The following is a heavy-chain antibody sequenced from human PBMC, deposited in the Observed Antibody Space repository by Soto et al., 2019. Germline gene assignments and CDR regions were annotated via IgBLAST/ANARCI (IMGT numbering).Heavy chain of an antibody. CDR1: GYTFTSYA. CDR3: ARDPRYCSGGSCSAYYYYHMDV. Sequence: ASVKVCCKASGYTFTSYAMHWVRQAPGQRLEWMGWINAGNGNTKYSQKFQGRGTITRDPSASTAYMELSSLRSEDTAVYYCARDPRYCSGGSCSAYYYYHMDVWGKGTTVTVSS. D-gene: IGHD2-15*01. V-gene: IGHV1-3*01. J-gene: IGHJ6*03. CDR2: INAGNGNT.